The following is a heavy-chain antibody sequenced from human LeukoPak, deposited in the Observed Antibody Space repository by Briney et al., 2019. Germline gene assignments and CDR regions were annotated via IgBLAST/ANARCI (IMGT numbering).Heavy chain of an antibody. D-gene: IGHD3-10*01. Sequence: SSETLSLTCTVSGGSISSYYWSWIRQPPGKGLEWIGYIYYSGSTNYNPSLKSRVTISVDTSKNQFSLKLSSVTAADTAVYYCARTRMGSGTYFDYWGQGTLVTVSS. CDR3: ARTRMGSGTYFDY. CDR2: IYYSGST. J-gene: IGHJ4*02. V-gene: IGHV4-59*01. CDR1: GGSISSYY.